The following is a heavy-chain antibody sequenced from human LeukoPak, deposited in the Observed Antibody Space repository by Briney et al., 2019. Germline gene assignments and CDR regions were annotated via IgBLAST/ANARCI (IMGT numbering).Heavy chain of an antibody. CDR1: GFTLSSYW. Sequence: GGSLRLSCAASGFTLSSYWMTWIRQAPGKGLEWVANNKEDGTDKYYLDSVKGRFTISRDNTKNSLFLQLNSLKTEDTAVYYCTTDPPDIVATITGELGDYWGQGTLVTVSS. V-gene: IGHV3-7*03. CDR3: TTDPPDIVATITGELGDY. CDR2: NKEDGTDK. J-gene: IGHJ4*02. D-gene: IGHD5-12*01.